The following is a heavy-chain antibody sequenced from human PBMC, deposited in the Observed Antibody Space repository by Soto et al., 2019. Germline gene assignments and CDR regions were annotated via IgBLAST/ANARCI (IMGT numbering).Heavy chain of an antibody. CDR1: GFTFSSYA. V-gene: IGHV3-30-3*01. CDR2: ISYDGSNK. D-gene: IGHD2-2*01. J-gene: IGHJ6*02. CDR3: ARDLSVVPAAIGYYYYGMDV. Sequence: GGSLRLSCAASGFTFSSYAMHWVRQAPGKGLEWVAVISYDGSNKYYADSVKGRFTISRDNSKNTLYLQMNSLRAEDTAVYYCARDLSVVPAAIGYYYYGMDVWGQGTTVTVSS.